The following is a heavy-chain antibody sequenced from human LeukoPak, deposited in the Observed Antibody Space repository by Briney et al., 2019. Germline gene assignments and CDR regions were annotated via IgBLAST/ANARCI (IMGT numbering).Heavy chain of an antibody. J-gene: IGHJ5*02. V-gene: IGHV4-39*01. Sequence: PSETLSLTCTVSGGSTGSSSFYWAWLRQPPGKGLEWIGSLYDSGSTLYNPSLKSRVTISVDTSNNQSSLKVNSVTAADTAVYYCARARRCSTNSCYTYFDPWGQGTLVTVSS. CDR3: ARARRCSTNSCYTYFDP. D-gene: IGHD2-2*02. CDR2: LYDSGST. CDR1: GGSTGSSSFY.